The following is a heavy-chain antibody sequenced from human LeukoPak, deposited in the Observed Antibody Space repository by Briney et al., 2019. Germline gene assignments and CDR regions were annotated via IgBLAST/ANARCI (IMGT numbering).Heavy chain of an antibody. Sequence: ASVKVTCKASGYTFTGYYMHWVRQAPGQGLEWMGWINPNSGGTNYAQKFQGRVTMTRDTSISTAYMELSRLRSDDTAVYYCARAVDYGDYVDYWGQGTLDTVSS. CDR1: GYTFTGYY. CDR2: INPNSGGT. CDR3: ARAVDYGDYVDY. V-gene: IGHV1-2*02. D-gene: IGHD4-17*01. J-gene: IGHJ4*02.